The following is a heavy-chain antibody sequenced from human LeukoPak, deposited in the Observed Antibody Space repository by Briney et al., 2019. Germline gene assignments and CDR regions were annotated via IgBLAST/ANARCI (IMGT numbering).Heavy chain of an antibody. CDR3: ARRVPGRSGNWFDP. D-gene: IGHD2-2*01. CDR2: MNYGGST. V-gene: IGHV4-39*01. J-gene: IGHJ5*02. CDR1: GGSISNNDYF. Sequence: KPSETLSLTCTVSGGSISNNDYFWGRIRQPPGKGLEWIGSMNYGGSTHDNPSLKSRVTISVDTSKNQVSLKLSSVTAADTAVYYCARRVPGRSGNWFDPWGQGTLVTVSS.